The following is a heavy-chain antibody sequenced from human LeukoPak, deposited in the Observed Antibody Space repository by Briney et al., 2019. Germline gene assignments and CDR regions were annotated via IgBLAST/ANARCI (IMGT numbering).Heavy chain of an antibody. CDR2: IWYDGSNK. V-gene: IGHV3-33*06. D-gene: IGHD3-22*01. Sequence: GGSLRLSCAASGFSFSSYGVHWVRQAPGKGLEWVAVIWYDGSNKYYADSVKGRFTISRDNSKNTLYLQMNSLRAEDTAVYYCAKDRHYYDSSGYWLWGQGTLVTVSS. CDR3: AKDRHYYDSSGYWL. J-gene: IGHJ4*02. CDR1: GFSFSSYG.